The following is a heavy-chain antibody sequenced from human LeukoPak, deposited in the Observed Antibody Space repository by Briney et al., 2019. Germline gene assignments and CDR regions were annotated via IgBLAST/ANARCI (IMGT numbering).Heavy chain of an antibody. V-gene: IGHV1-69*01. J-gene: IGHJ4*02. CDR1: GGTFSSYA. CDR2: IIPIFGTA. CDR3: ARDGTGVYNLVQY. Sequence: SVKVSCKASGGTFSSYAISWVRQAPGQGLEWMGGIIPIFGTANYAQKFQGRVTITADESTSTAYMELSSLRSEDTAVYYCARDGTGVYNLVQYWGQGTLVTVSS. D-gene: IGHD5-24*01.